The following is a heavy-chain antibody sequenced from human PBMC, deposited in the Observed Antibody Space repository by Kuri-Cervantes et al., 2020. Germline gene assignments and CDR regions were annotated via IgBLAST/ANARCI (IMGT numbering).Heavy chain of an antibody. D-gene: IGHD6-13*01. CDR3: AKDYSRGGSSSWYDY. V-gene: IGHV3-23*01. Sequence: GGSLRLSCAASGFTFSNYAMNWVRQAPGKGLEWVSAISGNGGSTYYADSVKGRFTISRDNSKNTLYLQMNSLRAEDTAVYYCAKDYSRGGSSSWYDYWGQGTLVTVSS. CDR1: GFTFSNYA. CDR2: ISGNGGST. J-gene: IGHJ4*02.